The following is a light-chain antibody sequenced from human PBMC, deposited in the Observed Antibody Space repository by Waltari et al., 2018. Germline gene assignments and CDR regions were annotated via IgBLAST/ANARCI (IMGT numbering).Light chain of an antibody. Sequence: DVVMTQSPLSLPVTLGQPASISCKSRQRLVHSDGNTYLAWFQQRPGQAPRRLIYKVSNRESGVPDRFSASGSGTDFTLKISRVEAEDVGVYYCMQGTHWPLTFGGGTKVEIK. CDR2: KVS. CDR1: QRLVHSDGNTY. J-gene: IGKJ4*01. V-gene: IGKV2-30*02. CDR3: MQGTHWPLT.